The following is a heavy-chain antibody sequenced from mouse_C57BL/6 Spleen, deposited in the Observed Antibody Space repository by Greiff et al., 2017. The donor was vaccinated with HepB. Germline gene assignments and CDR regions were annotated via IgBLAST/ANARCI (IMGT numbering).Heavy chain of an antibody. V-gene: IGHV5-4*01. Sequence: EVKLMESGGGLVKPGGSLKLSCAASGFTFSSYAMSWVRQTPEKRLEWVATISDGGSYTYYPDNVKGRYTISRDNAKNNLYLQMSHLKSEDTAMYYCGREIYDYDDGFDYWGQGTTLTVSS. CDR2: ISDGGSYT. J-gene: IGHJ2*01. CDR3: GREIYDYDDGFDY. CDR1: GFTFSSYA. D-gene: IGHD2-4*01.